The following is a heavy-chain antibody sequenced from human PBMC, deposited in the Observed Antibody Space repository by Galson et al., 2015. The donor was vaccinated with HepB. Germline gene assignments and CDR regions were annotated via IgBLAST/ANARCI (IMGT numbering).Heavy chain of an antibody. CDR2: ISYDGSNK. CDR1: GFTLSDYA. CDR3: ARARRLSGTMAGLYYYYGLDF. J-gene: IGHJ6*02. V-gene: IGHV3-30*04. Sequence: SLRLSCAASGFTLSDYALHWVRQAPGKGLEWVAIISYDGSNKNSADSVKGRFTISRDNSKNTLYLQLNSLRPEDTAVYYCARARRLSGTMAGLYYYYGLDFWSQGTTFTASS. D-gene: IGHD4/OR15-4a*01.